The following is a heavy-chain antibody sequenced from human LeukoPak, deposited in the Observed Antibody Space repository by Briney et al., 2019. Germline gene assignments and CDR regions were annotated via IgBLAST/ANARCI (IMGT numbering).Heavy chain of an antibody. CDR2: ISGSGGST. J-gene: IGHJ3*02. Sequence: PGGSLRLSCAASGFTFSSYAMSWVRQAPGKGLEWVSAISGSGGSTYYADSVKGRFTISRDNSKNTLYLQMNSLRAEDTAVYYCAKDTGYGDYGPRDAFDIWGQGTMATVSS. CDR1: GFTFSSYA. V-gene: IGHV3-23*01. CDR3: AKDTGYGDYGPRDAFDI. D-gene: IGHD4-17*01.